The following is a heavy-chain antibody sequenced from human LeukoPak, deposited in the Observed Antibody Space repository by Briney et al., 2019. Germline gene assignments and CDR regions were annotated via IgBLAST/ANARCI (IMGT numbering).Heavy chain of an antibody. Sequence: SETLSLTCTVSGGSISSSSYYWGWIRQPPGKGLEGIGSIYYSGSTYYNPSLKSRVTISVDTSKNQFSLKLSSVTAADTAVYYCARRVGTSWPNWFDPWGQGTLVTVSS. J-gene: IGHJ5*02. V-gene: IGHV4-39*01. D-gene: IGHD2-2*01. CDR2: IYYSGST. CDR3: ARRVGTSWPNWFDP. CDR1: GGSISSSSYY.